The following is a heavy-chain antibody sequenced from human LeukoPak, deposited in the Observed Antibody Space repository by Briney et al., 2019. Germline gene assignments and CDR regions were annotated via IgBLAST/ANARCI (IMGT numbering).Heavy chain of an antibody. CDR1: GFTFSSYA. Sequence: PGGSLRLSCAASGFTFSSYAMHWVRQAPGKGLEYVSAISSNGGSTYYANSVKGRFTISRDNSKNTLYLQMNSLRAEDTAVYYCASGPIVGATSIDYWGQGTLVTVSS. J-gene: IGHJ4*02. CDR2: ISSNGGST. D-gene: IGHD1-26*01. CDR3: ASGPIVGATSIDY. V-gene: IGHV3-64*01.